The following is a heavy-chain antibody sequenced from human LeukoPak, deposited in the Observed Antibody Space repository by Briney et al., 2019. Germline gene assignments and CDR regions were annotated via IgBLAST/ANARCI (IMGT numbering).Heavy chain of an antibody. D-gene: IGHD5-18*01. Sequence: SETLSLTCTVSGGSISSYYWSWIRQPPGKGLEWIGYIYYSGSTDYNPSLKSRLTISVDTSKNQFSLKLNSVTAADTAVYYCARHYSKYYYYGVDVWGQGTTVTVSS. CDR2: IYYSGST. J-gene: IGHJ6*02. V-gene: IGHV4-59*01. CDR1: GGSISSYY. CDR3: ARHYSKYYYYGVDV.